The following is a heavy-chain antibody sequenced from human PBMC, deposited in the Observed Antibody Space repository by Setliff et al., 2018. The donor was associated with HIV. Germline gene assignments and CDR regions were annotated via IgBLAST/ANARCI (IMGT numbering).Heavy chain of an antibody. CDR1: GGSIGGYY. CDR2: IYSGGST. CDR3: AKVGGDGTDYFYEAFDM. D-gene: IGHD3-22*01. Sequence: SETLSLTCTVSGGSIGGYYWSWIRQPPGTGLEWLGCIYSGGSTNYNPSLESRVTISLDTSKNQFSLRLTSVTAADTAVYYCAKVGGDGTDYFYEAFDMWGQGTMVTVSS. V-gene: IGHV4-4*08. J-gene: IGHJ3*02.